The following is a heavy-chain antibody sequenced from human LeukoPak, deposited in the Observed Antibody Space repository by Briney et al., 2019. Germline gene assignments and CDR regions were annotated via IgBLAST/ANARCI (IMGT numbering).Heavy chain of an antibody. D-gene: IGHD4-11*01. J-gene: IGHJ4*02. CDR3: ARAVDYRNYSDY. V-gene: IGHV4-31*03. CDR1: GDSMTRGGYY. CDR2: IYHSGTT. Sequence: SQTLSLTCTVSGDSMTRGGYYWSWVRKHPGKGLEWIGFIYHSGTTFYNPSLEGRAAISVDTSQNQFSLKLTSVTAADTAVYYCARAVDYRNYSDYWGQGTLVTVSS.